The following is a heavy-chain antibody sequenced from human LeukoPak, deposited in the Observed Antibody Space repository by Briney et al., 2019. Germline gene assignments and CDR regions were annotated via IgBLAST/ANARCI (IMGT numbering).Heavy chain of an antibody. J-gene: IGHJ4*02. D-gene: IGHD2-2*01. CDR3: ARAVEQQGYCSSTSCLPFDY. V-gene: IGHV1-2*02. CDR1: GYTFTGYY. Sequence: ASVKVSCKASGYTFTGYYMHWVRQAPGQGLEWMRWINPNSGGTNYAQKFQGRVTMTRDTSISTAYMELSRLRSDDTAVYYCARAVEQQGYCSSTSCLPFDYWGQGTLVTVSS. CDR2: INPNSGGT.